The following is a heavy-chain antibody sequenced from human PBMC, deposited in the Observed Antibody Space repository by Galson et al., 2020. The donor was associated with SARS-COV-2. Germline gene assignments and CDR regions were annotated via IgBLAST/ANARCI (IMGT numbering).Heavy chain of an antibody. CDR1: GYTFTGYY. CDR2: INPNSGGT. J-gene: IGHJ6*03. Sequence: ASVKVSCKASGYTFTGYYMHWVRQAPGQGLEWMGWINPNSGGTNYAQKFQGRVTMTRDTSISTAYMELSRLRSDDTAVDYCARGPDYYGLYYYYMALCGQWTTVTVSS. CDR3: ARGPDYYGLYYYYMAL. D-gene: IGHD3-10*01. V-gene: IGHV1-2*02.